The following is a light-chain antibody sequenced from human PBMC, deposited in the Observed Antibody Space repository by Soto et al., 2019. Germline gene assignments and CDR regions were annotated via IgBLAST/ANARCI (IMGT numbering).Light chain of an antibody. CDR3: CSYAGSYTYV. CDR1: SSDVGGHNY. Sequence: QAVLAQPRSASGSPGQSVTISCTGTSSDVGGHNYVSWYQQYPGKAPRLLLSSVSKRPSGVPDRFSGPKSGNTASLTISGLQAEDEADYYCCSYAGSYTYVFGTGTKVTVL. J-gene: IGLJ1*01. V-gene: IGLV2-11*01. CDR2: SVS.